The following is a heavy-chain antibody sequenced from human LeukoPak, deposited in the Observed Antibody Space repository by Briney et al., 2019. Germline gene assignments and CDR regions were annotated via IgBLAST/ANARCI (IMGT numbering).Heavy chain of an antibody. V-gene: IGHV4-59*01. D-gene: IGHD2-15*01. CDR3: ARDLVVSNYYYFGFDV. CDR1: GDSISSFY. Sequence: PSQTLSLTCSVSGDSISSFYWSWIRQLPGKGLEWIGYTYYSVSTNYNPSPKSQVPISVDTSQNQFSLKLTSVTAADTAVYYCARDLVVSNYYYFGFDVWGQGTTVTVSS. CDR2: TYYSVST. J-gene: IGHJ6*02.